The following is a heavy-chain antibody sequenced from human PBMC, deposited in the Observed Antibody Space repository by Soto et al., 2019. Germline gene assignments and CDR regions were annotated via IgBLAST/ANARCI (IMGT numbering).Heavy chain of an antibody. Sequence: GGFLRLSCAASGFSFSSQWMSWVRQAPGKGLEWVANMKLDGSEEYYVDSVKGGFTISRDSARRSLFLQMNSLRADDTAVYYCAVYDYGVSALAHWGQGALVTVSS. CDR3: AVYDYGVSALAH. D-gene: IGHD4-17*01. V-gene: IGHV3-7*03. J-gene: IGHJ4*02. CDR2: MKLDGSEE. CDR1: GFSFSSQW.